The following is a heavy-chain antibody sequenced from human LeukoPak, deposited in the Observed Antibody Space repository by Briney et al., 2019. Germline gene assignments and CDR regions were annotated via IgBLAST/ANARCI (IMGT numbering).Heavy chain of an antibody. CDR3: AKDLLSNYDIFAFDY. CDR1: GFTFSSYW. V-gene: IGHV3-7*03. CDR2: INQDGGEK. D-gene: IGHD3-9*01. Sequence: GGSLRLSCAVSGFTFSSYWMSWVRQAPGKGLEWVANINQDGGEKYYLDSVKGRFTISRDNAKNSLYLQMNSLRAEDTALYYCAKDLLSNYDIFAFDYWGQGTLVTVSS. J-gene: IGHJ4*02.